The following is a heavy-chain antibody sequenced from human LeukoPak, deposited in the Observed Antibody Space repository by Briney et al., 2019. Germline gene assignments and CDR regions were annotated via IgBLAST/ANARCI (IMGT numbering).Heavy chain of an antibody. J-gene: IGHJ4*02. CDR2: INPNSGGT. V-gene: IGHV1-2*02. Sequence: ASVKVSCKASGYTFTGYYMHWVRQAPGQGPEWMGWINPNSGGTNYAQKFQGRVTMTRDTSISTAYMELSRLRSDDTAVYYCARVGSLSYYDSSGYYANWGQGTLVTVSS. CDR3: ARVGSLSYYDSSGYYAN. D-gene: IGHD3-22*01. CDR1: GYTFTGYY.